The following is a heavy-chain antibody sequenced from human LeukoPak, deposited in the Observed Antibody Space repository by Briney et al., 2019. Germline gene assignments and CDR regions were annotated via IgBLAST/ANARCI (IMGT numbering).Heavy chain of an antibody. J-gene: IGHJ4*02. Sequence: SQTLSLTCAISGDNVSSNSAAWNWIRQSPSRGLEWLGRTYYRSKWYNDYAVSVKSRITINPDTSKNQFSLQLNSVTPEDTAVYYCARGPPEWDSSSSFDYWGQGTLVTVSS. CDR2: TYYRSKWYN. V-gene: IGHV6-1*01. D-gene: IGHD6-6*01. CDR1: GDNVSSNSAA. CDR3: ARGPPEWDSSSSFDY.